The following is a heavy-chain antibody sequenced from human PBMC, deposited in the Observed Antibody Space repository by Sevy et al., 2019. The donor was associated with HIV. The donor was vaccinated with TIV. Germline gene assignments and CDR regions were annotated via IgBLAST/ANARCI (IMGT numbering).Heavy chain of an antibody. CDR1: GFNIADYY. Sequence: GGSLRLSCTGSGFNIADYYMTWVRQAPGKGLDWVGFIITKNHGGTPEYGASVKGKFTISRDDSKNTIYLQMHSLKTGDTGIYYCARHAREAWRGSGVYYNVTDGFDPWGQGTLVTVSS. J-gene: IGHJ5*02. CDR2: IITKNHGGTP. D-gene: IGHD3-10*01. V-gene: IGHV3-49*04. CDR3: ARHAREAWRGSGVYYNVTDGFDP.